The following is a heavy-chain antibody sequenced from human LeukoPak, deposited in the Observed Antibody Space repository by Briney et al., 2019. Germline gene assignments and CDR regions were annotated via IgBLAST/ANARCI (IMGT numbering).Heavy chain of an antibody. CDR1: GFTFSTYR. J-gene: IGHJ4*02. D-gene: IGHD3-22*01. Sequence: GGSLRLSCAASGFTFSTYRMHWVRQTPGKGLVWVAGINTDGSITNYADSVKGRFTISRDNSKNTLYLQMNSLRAEDTAVYYCARSSERKYYFDYWGQGTLVTVSS. CDR2: INTDGSIT. CDR3: ARSSERKYYFDY. V-gene: IGHV3-74*01.